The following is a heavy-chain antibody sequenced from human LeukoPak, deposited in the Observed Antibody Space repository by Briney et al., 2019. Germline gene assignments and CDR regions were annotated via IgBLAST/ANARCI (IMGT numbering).Heavy chain of an antibody. J-gene: IGHJ6*02. V-gene: IGHV1-8*01. CDR1: GYTFTSFD. CDR3: ARELDYYYGMDV. CDR2: MKFNNGHT. Sequence: ASVKVSCKASGYTFTSFDFNWVRQATGQGLEWMGWMKFNNGHTGYAQKFQGRVTMTRDTSTSTVYMELSSLRSEDTAVYYCARELDYYYGMDVWGQGTTVTVSS.